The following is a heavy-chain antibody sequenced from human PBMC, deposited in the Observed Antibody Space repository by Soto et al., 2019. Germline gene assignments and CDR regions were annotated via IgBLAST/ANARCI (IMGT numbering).Heavy chain of an antibody. D-gene: IGHD6-6*01. CDR2: ISYDGSNK. CDR3: AKDGSIADFDY. Sequence: GGSLRLSCAASGFTFSSYGMHWVRQAPGKGLEWVAVISYDGSNKYYADSVKGRFTISRDNSKNTLYLQMNRLRAEDKAVYYCAKDGSIADFDYWGQGTLVTVSS. J-gene: IGHJ4*02. V-gene: IGHV3-30*18. CDR1: GFTFSSYG.